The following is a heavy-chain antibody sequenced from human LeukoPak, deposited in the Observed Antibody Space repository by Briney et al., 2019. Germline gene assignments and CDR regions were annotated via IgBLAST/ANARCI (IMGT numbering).Heavy chain of an antibody. Sequence: SETLSLTCTVSGGSISSYYWSWIRQPPGKRPEWIGYIYDSGSTNYNPSLKSRVTISVDTSKNQFSLKLSSVTAADTAVYDCARDAGATAYWGQGALVTVSS. CDR2: IYDSGST. V-gene: IGHV4-59*12. CDR3: ARDAGATAY. CDR1: GGSISSYY. D-gene: IGHD4/OR15-4a*01. J-gene: IGHJ4*02.